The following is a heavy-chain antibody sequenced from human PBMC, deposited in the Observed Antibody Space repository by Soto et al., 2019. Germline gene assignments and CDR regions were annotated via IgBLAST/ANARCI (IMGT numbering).Heavy chain of an antibody. CDR2: ISSNRGST. V-gene: IGHV3-64*01. CDR1: GFTFSSYA. Sequence: PGGSLRLSCAASGFTFSSYAMHWVRQAPGKGLEYVSGISSNRGSTFYANSVKGRFTISRDISKNTLYLQMGSLRAEDMAVYYCASSNGWSRPFGYWGQGTLVTVSS. CDR3: ASSNGWSRPFGY. D-gene: IGHD6-19*01. J-gene: IGHJ4*02.